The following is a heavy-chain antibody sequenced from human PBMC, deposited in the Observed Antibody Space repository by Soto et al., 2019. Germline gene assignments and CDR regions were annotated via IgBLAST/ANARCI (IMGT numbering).Heavy chain of an antibody. D-gene: IGHD5-18*01. CDR3: ARARRGYSYGYELDY. J-gene: IGHJ4*02. V-gene: IGHV3-48*03. CDR2: ISSSGNII. Sequence: GGSLRLSCAASGFTFSSYEMNWVRQAPGKGLEWVSYISSSGNIIYYADSVKGRFTISRDNAKNSLFLQMNSLRVEDTGVYYCARARRGYSYGYELDYWGQGTLVTVSS. CDR1: GFTFSSYE.